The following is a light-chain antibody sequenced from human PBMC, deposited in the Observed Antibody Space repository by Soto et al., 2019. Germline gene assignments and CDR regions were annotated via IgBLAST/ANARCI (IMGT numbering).Light chain of an antibody. J-gene: IGKJ3*01. CDR1: QSVSNNY. CDR3: QPYGTSLGFST. Sequence: ESVLTQSPGSLSLSPGERATLSCRASQSVSNNYLAWYQQKPGQAPRLLIYGASSRATGIPDRFSGSGSGTDFTLTISRLEPEDFAVYYCQPYGTSLGFSTFGPRTKVDSK. V-gene: IGKV3-20*01. CDR2: GAS.